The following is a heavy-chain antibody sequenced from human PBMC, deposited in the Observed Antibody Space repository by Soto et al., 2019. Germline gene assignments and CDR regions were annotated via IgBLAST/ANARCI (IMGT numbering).Heavy chain of an antibody. V-gene: IGHV4-61*01. CDR2: IYYSGST. CDR1: GGSVSSGSYY. D-gene: IGHD3-22*01. Sequence: SETLSLTCTVSGGSVSSGSYYWSWIRQPPGKGLEWIGYIYYSGSTNYNPSLKSRVTISVDKSKNQFSLKLSSVTAADTAVYYCARVFMNYDSSGYYYVVNYYGMDVWGQGTTVTVSS. J-gene: IGHJ6*02. CDR3: ARVFMNYDSSGYYYVVNYYGMDV.